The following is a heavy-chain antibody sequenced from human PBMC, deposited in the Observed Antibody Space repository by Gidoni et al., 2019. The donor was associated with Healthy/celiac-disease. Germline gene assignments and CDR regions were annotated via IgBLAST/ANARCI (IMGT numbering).Heavy chain of an antibody. D-gene: IGHD2-15*01. J-gene: IGHJ4*02. Sequence: EVQLLESGGGLVQSGGSLRLSCSASGFTFSSYAMSWVRQAPGKGLEWVSAISGSGGSTYYADSVKGRFTISRDNSKNTLYLQMNSLRAEDTAVYYCAKDSAVVVAAHDYWGQGTLVTVSS. V-gene: IGHV3-23*01. CDR1: GFTFSSYA. CDR3: AKDSAVVVAAHDY. CDR2: ISGSGGST.